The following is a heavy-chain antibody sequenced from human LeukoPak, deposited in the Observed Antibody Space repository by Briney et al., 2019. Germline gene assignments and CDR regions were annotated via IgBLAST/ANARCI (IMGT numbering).Heavy chain of an antibody. CDR2: IYYSGRT. V-gene: IGHV4-59*08. D-gene: IGHD2-15*01. J-gene: IGHJ4*02. CDR1: GGSIRSYH. CDR3: ARHSDDCSGSTCYDY. Sequence: SETLSLTCTVSGGSIRSYHWSWIRQPPGKGLEWMGYIYYSGRTYYNPSLKSRVTISVDTSKNQFSLKLSSVTAADTAVYYCARHSDDCSGSTCYDYWGQGTPVTVSS.